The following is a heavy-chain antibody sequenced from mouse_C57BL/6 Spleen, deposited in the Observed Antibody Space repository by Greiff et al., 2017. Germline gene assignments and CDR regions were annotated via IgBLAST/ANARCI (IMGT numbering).Heavy chain of an antibody. Sequence: QVHVKQSGPELVKPGASVKISCKASGYAFSSSWMNWVKQRPGKGLEWIGRIYPGDGDTNYNGKFKGKATLTADKSSSTAYMQLSSLTSEDSAVYFCARYYGNFFAYWGQGTLVTVSA. D-gene: IGHD2-1*01. CDR3: ARYYGNFFAY. CDR2: IYPGDGDT. J-gene: IGHJ3*01. V-gene: IGHV1-82*01. CDR1: GYAFSSSW.